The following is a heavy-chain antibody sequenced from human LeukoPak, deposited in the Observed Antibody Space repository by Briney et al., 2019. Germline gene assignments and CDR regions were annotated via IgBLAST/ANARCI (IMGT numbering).Heavy chain of an antibody. J-gene: IGHJ4*02. Sequence: PSETLTLTCTVSGYSISSGYYWGWIRQPPGKGLEWIGSIYHSGSTYYNPSLKSRVTISVDTSKNQFSLKLSSVTAADTAVYYCASPNSSGWYEGYDYWGQGILVTVSS. CDR3: ASPNSSGWYEGYDY. D-gene: IGHD6-19*01. CDR2: IYHSGST. V-gene: IGHV4-38-2*02. CDR1: GYSISSGYY.